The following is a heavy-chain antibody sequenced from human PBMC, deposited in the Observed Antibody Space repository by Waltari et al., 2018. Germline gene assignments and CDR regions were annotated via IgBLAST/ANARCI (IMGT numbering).Heavy chain of an antibody. CDR1: GGSISSGSYY. Sequence: QVQLQESGPGLVKPSQTLSLTCTVSGGSISSGSYYWSWIRQPAGKGLEWIGRIYTSGSTNCNPSLKGRVTISVDTSKNQFSLKLSSVTAADTAVYYCARDRQWLGFDYWGQGTLVTVSS. J-gene: IGHJ4*02. CDR2: IYTSGST. D-gene: IGHD6-19*01. V-gene: IGHV4-61*02. CDR3: ARDRQWLGFDY.